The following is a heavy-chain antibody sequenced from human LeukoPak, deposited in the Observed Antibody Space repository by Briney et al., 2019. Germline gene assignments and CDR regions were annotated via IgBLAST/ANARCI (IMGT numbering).Heavy chain of an antibody. CDR1: GFTFSSYS. CDR3: ARASYSSGWYPKPMYYFDY. V-gene: IGHV3-21*01. D-gene: IGHD6-19*01. Sequence: PGGSLRLSCAASGFTFSSYSMNWVRQAPGKGLEWVSSISSSSSYIYYADSVKGRFTISRDNAKNSLYLQMNSLRAEDTAVYYCARASYSSGWYPKPMYYFDYWGQGTLVTVSS. J-gene: IGHJ4*02. CDR2: ISSSSSYI.